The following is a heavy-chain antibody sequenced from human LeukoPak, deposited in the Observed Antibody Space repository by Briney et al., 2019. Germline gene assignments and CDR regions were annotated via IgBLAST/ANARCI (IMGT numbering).Heavy chain of an antibody. J-gene: IGHJ3*02. CDR2: IIPIFGTA. D-gene: IGHD3-3*01. CDR3: ATASGGYTDDPFDI. Sequence: SVRVSCKASGGTFSSYAISWVRQAPGQGLEWMGGIIPIFGTANYAQKFQGRVTITADESTSTAYMELSSLRSEDTAVYYCATASGGYTDDPFDIWGPGTMVTVSS. CDR1: GGTFSSYA. V-gene: IGHV1-69*13.